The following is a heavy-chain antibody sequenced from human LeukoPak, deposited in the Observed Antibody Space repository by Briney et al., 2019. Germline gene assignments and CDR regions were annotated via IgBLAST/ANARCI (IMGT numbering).Heavy chain of an antibody. V-gene: IGHV4-39*07. J-gene: IGHJ3*02. CDR1: GGSISSSSYY. CDR3: ARANSSGYPGAFDI. D-gene: IGHD3-22*01. CDR2: IYYSGST. Sequence: SETLSLTCTVSGGSISSSSYYWGWIRQPPGKGLEWIGSIYYSGSTYYNPSLKSRVTISVDTSKNQFSLKLGSVTAADTAVYYCARANSSGYPGAFDIWGQGTMVTVSS.